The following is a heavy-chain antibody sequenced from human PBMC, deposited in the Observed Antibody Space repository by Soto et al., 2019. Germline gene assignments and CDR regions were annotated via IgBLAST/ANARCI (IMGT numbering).Heavy chain of an antibody. V-gene: IGHV3-23*01. Sequence: GGSLRLSCAASGFTFSNYAMSWVRQAPGKGLEWVSIISGSAGSAYYADSVKGRFTISGDNSKNTLFLQINSLRAEDTAIYYCAKGGSSSSLGNYYYYYMDVWGKGTTVTVSS. CDR3: AKGGSSSSLGNYYYYYMDV. CDR2: ISGSAGSA. D-gene: IGHD6-6*01. CDR1: GFTFSNYA. J-gene: IGHJ6*03.